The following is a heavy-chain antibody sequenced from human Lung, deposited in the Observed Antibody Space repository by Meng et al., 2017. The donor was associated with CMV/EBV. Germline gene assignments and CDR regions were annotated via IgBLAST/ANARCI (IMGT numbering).Heavy chain of an antibody. D-gene: IGHD4-17*01. V-gene: IGHV3-21*01. CDR1: GFTFRVSS. Sequence: SCAASGFTFRVSSMNWVRQAPGKGLEWVASISGNHRHIHYADSVKGRFTISRDNGKESLYLEMNSLRVEDTAVYYCARGLGYGDYEMNYLDYWGQGKXVTVSS. CDR2: ISGNHRHI. CDR3: ARGLGYGDYEMNYLDY. J-gene: IGHJ4*02.